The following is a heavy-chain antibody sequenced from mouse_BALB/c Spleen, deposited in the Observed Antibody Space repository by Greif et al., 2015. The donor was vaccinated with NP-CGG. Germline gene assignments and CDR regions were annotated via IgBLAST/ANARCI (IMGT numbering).Heavy chain of an antibody. D-gene: IGHD1-2*01. CDR2: IRSKSNNYAT. CDR3: VRPFTATEAMDY. CDR1: GFTFNTYA. Sequence: EVQLVESGGGLVQPKGSLKLSCAASGFTFNTYAMNWVRQAPGKGLEWVARIRSKSNNYATYYADSVKDRFTISRDDSQSMLYLQMNNLKTEDTAMYYCVRPFTATEAMDYWGQGTSVTVSS. V-gene: IGHV10-1*02. J-gene: IGHJ4*01.